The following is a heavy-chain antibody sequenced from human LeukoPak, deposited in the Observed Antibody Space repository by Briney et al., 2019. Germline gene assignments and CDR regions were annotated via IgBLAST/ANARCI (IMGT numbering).Heavy chain of an antibody. J-gene: IGHJ5*02. CDR3: ARDEYCSSTSCYSCFDP. CDR1: GYTFTGYY. V-gene: IGHV1-2*02. CDR2: INTNSGGT. D-gene: IGHD2-2*01. Sequence: ASVKVSCKASGYTFTGYYMHWVRQAPGQGLEWMGWINTNSGGTNYAQKFQGRVTMTRGTSISTSYMELSRLRSDDTAVYYCARDEYCSSTSCYSCFDPWGQGTLVTVSS.